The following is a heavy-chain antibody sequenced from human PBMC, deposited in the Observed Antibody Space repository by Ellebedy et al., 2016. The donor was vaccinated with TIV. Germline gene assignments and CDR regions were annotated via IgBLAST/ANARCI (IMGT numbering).Heavy chain of an antibody. Sequence: SETLSLXCAVYGGSFSGYYWSWFRQPPGKGLEWIGEINHSGSTNYNPSLKSRVTISVDTSKNQFSLKLSSVTAADTAVYYCARRVVTFLFFDYWGQGTLVTVSS. J-gene: IGHJ4*02. CDR2: INHSGST. D-gene: IGHD2-21*02. CDR3: ARRVVTFLFFDY. V-gene: IGHV4-34*01. CDR1: GGSFSGYY.